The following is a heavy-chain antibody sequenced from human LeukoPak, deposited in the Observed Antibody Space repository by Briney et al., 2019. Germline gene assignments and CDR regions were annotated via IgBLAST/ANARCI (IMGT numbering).Heavy chain of an antibody. Sequence: KASETLSLTCTVSGGSISSYYWSWIRQPPGKGLEWIGYIYYSGSTNYNPSLKSRVTISVDTSKNQFSLRLSSVTAADTAVYYCARRPWVGSRGAFDIWGQGTMVTVSS. CDR1: GGSISSYY. CDR3: ARRPWVGSRGAFDI. V-gene: IGHV4-59*08. CDR2: IYYSGST. D-gene: IGHD1-26*01. J-gene: IGHJ3*02.